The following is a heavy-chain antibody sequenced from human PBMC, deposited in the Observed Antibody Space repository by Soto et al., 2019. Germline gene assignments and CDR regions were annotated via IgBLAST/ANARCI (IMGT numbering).Heavy chain of an antibody. CDR2: ILGCGNT. Sequence: EVQLLESGGDLVQQGGSLRLSCATSGFTFSSFAMAWFRQAPGRGLEWVSEILGCGNTFYADSMKGRITISRDNSKNTLSLQMNSLRVYDTALYYCANDRQLDGIWTFDSWVLGTLVTVSS. D-gene: IGHD2-8*01. V-gene: IGHV3-23*01. CDR1: GFTFSSFA. J-gene: IGHJ4*02. CDR3: ANDRQLDGIWTFDS.